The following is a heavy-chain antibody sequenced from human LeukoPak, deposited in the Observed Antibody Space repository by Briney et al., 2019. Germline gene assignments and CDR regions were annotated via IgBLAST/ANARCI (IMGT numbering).Heavy chain of an antibody. D-gene: IGHD5-24*01. CDR1: GYTFTSYY. CDR3: ARDRERWFDP. Sequence: ASVKVSCKASGYTFTSYYMHWVRQAPGQGLEWMGIINPIGGGTNYAQKFQGRVTMTRDTSISTAYMELSRLRSDDTAVYYCARDRERWFDPWGQGTLVTVSS. V-gene: IGHV1-2*02. CDR2: INPIGGGT. J-gene: IGHJ5*02.